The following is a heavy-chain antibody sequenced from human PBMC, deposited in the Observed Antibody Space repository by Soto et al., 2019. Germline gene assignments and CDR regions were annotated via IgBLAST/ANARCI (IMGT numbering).Heavy chain of an antibody. D-gene: IGHD3-22*01. Sequence: GASVKVSCKASGYTFTSYYMHWVRQAPGQGLEWMGGIIPIFGTANYAQKFQGRVTITADESTSTAYMELSSLRSEDTAVYYCARFYDSSGYYLPDAFDIWGQGTMVTVSS. CDR3: ARFYDSSGYYLPDAFDI. CDR2: IIPIFGTA. J-gene: IGHJ3*02. CDR1: GYTFTSYY. V-gene: IGHV1-69*13.